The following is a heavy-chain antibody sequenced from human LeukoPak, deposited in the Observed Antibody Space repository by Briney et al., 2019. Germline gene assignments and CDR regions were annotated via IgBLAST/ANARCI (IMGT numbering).Heavy chain of an antibody. J-gene: IGHJ5*02. D-gene: IGHD2-2*01. CDR2: INHSGST. CDR3: ARGLVVVPAANGGGFDP. V-gene: IGHV4-39*07. Sequence: SETLSLTCSVSGDSISSSGYYWDWIRQPPGKGLEWIGEINHSGSTNYNPSLKSRVTISVDTSKNQFSLKLSSVTAADTAVYYCARGLVVVPAANGGGFDPWGQGTLVTVSS. CDR1: GDSISSSGYY.